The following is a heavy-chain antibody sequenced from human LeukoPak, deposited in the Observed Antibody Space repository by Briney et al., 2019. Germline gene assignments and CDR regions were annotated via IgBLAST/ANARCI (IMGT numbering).Heavy chain of an antibody. J-gene: IGHJ4*02. CDR1: GFTFTSYN. CDR3: ARVLHKRNYDSSTYYGY. CDR2: ITSSSSYI. Sequence: GGSLRLSCAASGFTFTSYNMNWVRQAPGKGLEWVSSITSSSSYIYYADSVKGRFTISRDNAKNSLYLQMDSLRVEDTAVYYCARVLHKRNYDSSTYYGYWGQGTLVTVSS. D-gene: IGHD3-22*01. V-gene: IGHV3-21*06.